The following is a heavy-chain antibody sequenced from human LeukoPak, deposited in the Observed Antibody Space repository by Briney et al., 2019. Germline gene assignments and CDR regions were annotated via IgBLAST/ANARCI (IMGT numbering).Heavy chain of an antibody. Sequence: ASVKVSCKASGYTFTGYYIHWVRQAPGQGLEWMGWINPDSGGTNYAQKFQGRVTMTRDTSIRTAYMELSSLRSEDTAVYYCARVSVGATMLAYFDYWGQGTLVTVSS. V-gene: IGHV1-2*02. CDR3: ARVSVGATMLAYFDY. CDR2: INPDSGGT. D-gene: IGHD1-26*01. CDR1: GYTFTGYY. J-gene: IGHJ4*02.